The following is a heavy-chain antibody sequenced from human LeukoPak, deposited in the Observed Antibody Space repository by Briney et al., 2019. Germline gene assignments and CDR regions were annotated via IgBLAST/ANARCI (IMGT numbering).Heavy chain of an antibody. Sequence: SETLSLTCTVSGGSVSSYYWSWLRQPAGKGLEWIGRIYTSGNTNYNPSLESRVTMSVDTSKNQFSLKLSSVTAAATAVYYCAKYYDFWSAYYTHWGQGTLVTVSS. J-gene: IGHJ4*02. D-gene: IGHD3-3*01. V-gene: IGHV4-4*07. CDR2: IYTSGNT. CDR3: AKYYDFWSAYYTH. CDR1: GGSVSSYY.